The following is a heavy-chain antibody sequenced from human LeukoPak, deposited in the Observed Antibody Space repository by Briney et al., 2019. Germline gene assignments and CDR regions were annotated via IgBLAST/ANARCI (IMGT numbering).Heavy chain of an antibody. D-gene: IGHD3-10*01. J-gene: IGHJ5*02. Sequence: ASETLSLTCTVSGGSISSSSYYWGWIRQPPGKGLEWIGSIYYSGSTYYNPSLKSRVTISVDTSKNQFSLKLSSVTAADTAVYYCARLTRALRWGITMVRGLNNWFDPWGQGTLVTVSS. CDR2: IYYSGST. V-gene: IGHV4-39*07. CDR3: ARLTRALRWGITMVRGLNNWFDP. CDR1: GGSISSSSYY.